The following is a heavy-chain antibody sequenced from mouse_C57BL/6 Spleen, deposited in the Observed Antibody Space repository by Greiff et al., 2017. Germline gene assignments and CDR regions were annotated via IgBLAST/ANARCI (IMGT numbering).Heavy chain of an antibody. CDR1: GYTFTSYW. CDR2: IDPSDSET. D-gene: IGHD2-4*01. CDR3: ARQIYDYDDYAMDY. J-gene: IGHJ4*01. V-gene: IGHV1-52*01. Sequence: QVQLQQPGAELVRPGSSVKLSCKASGYTFTSYWMHWVKQRPIQGLEWIGNIDPSDSETHYNQKFKDKATLTVDKSSSTAYMQLSSLTSEDSAFYYCARQIYDYDDYAMDYGGQGTSVTVSS.